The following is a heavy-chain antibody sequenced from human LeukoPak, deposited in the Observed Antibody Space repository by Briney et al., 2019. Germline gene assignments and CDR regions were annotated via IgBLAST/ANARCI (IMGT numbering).Heavy chain of an antibody. CDR3: ARGLRGIMIRGAITDLNWFDA. J-gene: IGHJ5*02. CDR1: GGSISSGDYY. Sequence: SQTLSLTCTVSGGSISSGDYYWTWIRQPPGKGLEWIGYIYHSGSTHYNPSLKSRLTISVGTSKNQFSLKLSSVTAADTAVYYCARGLRGIMIRGAITDLNWFDAWAREPWSSSPQ. CDR2: IYHSGST. D-gene: IGHD3-10*01. V-gene: IGHV4-30-4*01.